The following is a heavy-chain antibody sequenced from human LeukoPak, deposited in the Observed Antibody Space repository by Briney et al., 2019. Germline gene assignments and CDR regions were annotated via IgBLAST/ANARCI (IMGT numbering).Heavy chain of an antibody. D-gene: IGHD3-22*01. Sequence: PSETLSLTCTVSGGSISSNYWSWIRQPPGKGLEWIGDIYYSGSTNYNPSLKSRLTISVDTSKNQCSLKLSSVTAADTAVYYCARQSISGSSLSYFDYWGQGTLVNISS. V-gene: IGHV4-59*01. CDR1: GGSISSNY. CDR3: ARQSISGSSLSYFDY. CDR2: IYYSGST. J-gene: IGHJ4*02.